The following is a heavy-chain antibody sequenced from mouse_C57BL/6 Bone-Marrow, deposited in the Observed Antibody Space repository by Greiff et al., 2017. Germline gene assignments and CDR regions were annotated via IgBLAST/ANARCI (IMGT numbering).Heavy chain of an antibody. Sequence: EVMLVESGGGLVKPGGSLKLSCAASGFTFSSYAMSWVRQTPEKRLEWVATISDVGSYTYYPDNVKGRFTISRDNAKNNLYLQMSHLKSEDTAMYYCARVYDYDTFAYWGQGTLVTVSA. D-gene: IGHD2-4*01. CDR2: ISDVGSYT. CDR1: GFTFSSYA. V-gene: IGHV5-4*03. CDR3: ARVYDYDTFAY. J-gene: IGHJ3*01.